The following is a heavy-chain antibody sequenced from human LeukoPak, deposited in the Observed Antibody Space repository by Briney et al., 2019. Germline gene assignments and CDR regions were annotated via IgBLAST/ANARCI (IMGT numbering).Heavy chain of an antibody. CDR2: IIPTFGTA. CDR3: ASWGYSSSAYYYYYYMDV. CDR1: GGTFSSYA. Sequence: ASVKVSCKASGGTFSSYAISWVRQAPGQGLEWMGGIIPTFGTANYAQKFQDRVTITTDESTSTAYMELSSLRSEDTAVYYCASWGYSSSAYYYYYYMDVWGKGTTVTVSS. J-gene: IGHJ6*03. V-gene: IGHV1-69*05. D-gene: IGHD2-15*01.